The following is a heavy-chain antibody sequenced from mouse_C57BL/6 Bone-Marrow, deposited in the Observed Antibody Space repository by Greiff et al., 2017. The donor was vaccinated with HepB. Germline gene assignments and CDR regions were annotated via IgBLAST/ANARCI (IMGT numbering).Heavy chain of an antibody. CDR2: IDPENGDT. V-gene: IGHV14-4*01. CDR3: TTFYDGYYDY. Sequence: VQLQQSGAELVRPGASVKLSCTASGFNIKDDYMHWVKQRPEQGLEWIGWIDPENGDTEYASKFQGKANITADTSSNTAYLQLSSLTSEDTAVYYCTTFYDGYYDYWGQGTTLTVSS. J-gene: IGHJ2*01. CDR1: GFNIKDDY. D-gene: IGHD2-3*01.